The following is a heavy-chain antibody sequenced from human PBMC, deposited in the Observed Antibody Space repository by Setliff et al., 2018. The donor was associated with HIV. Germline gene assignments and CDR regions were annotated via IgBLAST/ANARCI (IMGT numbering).Heavy chain of an antibody. CDR1: NYSITNNYY. Sequence: KSSETLSLTCVVSNYSITNNYYWAWIRQPPGKRLEWLGSVYQSGSTSYNPSLSSRLTISVDTSKNQVSLRLSSVTAADTGVYYCARHRDPPGTSWIFYYYYMDLWGGGTTVTVSS. CDR2: VYQSGST. CDR3: ARHRDPPGTSWIFYYYYMDL. D-gene: IGHD2-2*01. V-gene: IGHV4-38-2*01. J-gene: IGHJ6*03.